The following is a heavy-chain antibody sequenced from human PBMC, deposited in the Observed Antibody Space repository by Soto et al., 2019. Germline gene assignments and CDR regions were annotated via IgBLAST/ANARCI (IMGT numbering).Heavy chain of an antibody. CDR2: IRSKAYGGTT. J-gene: IGHJ1*01. Sequence: GGSLRLSCTASGFTFGDYAMSWFRQAPGKGLEWVGFIRSKAYGGTTEYAASVKGRFTISRDDSKSIAYLQMNSLKTEDTAVYYCTRWLYYVILTGYSSGWGQGTLVTVSS. V-gene: IGHV3-49*03. CDR3: TRWLYYVILTGYSSG. CDR1: GFTFGDYA. D-gene: IGHD3-9*01.